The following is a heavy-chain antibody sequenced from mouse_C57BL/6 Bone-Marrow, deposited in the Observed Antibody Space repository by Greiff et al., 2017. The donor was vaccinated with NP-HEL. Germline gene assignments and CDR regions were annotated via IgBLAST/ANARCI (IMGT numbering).Heavy chain of an antibody. D-gene: IGHD1-1*01. J-gene: IGHJ2*01. V-gene: IGHV1-81*01. CDR1: GYTFTSYG. CDR2: IYPRSGNT. Sequence: LQESGAELARPGASVKLSCKASGYTFTSYGISWVKQRTGQGLEWIGEIYPRSGNTYYNEKFKGKATLNADKSSSTAYMELRSLTSEDSAVYFCARDPPHYYGSSYNYWGQGTTLTVSS. CDR3: ARDPPHYYGSSYNY.